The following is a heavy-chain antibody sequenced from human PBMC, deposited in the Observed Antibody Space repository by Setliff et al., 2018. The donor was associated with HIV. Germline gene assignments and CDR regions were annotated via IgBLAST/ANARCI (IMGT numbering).Heavy chain of an antibody. J-gene: IGHJ5*02. D-gene: IGHD3-16*01. V-gene: IGHV3-23*01. CDR2: LSGSGDST. Sequence: PGGSLRLSCAASGFTFNYHAMTWVRQAPGKGLEWVSGLSGSGDSTFYAHSVKGRFTISRDNSRDTPYLEMNNLRAEDTALYYCAKDYTPTFWEYNWFDVWGQGTQVTVSS. CDR3: AKDYTPTFWEYNWFDV. CDR1: GFTFNYHA.